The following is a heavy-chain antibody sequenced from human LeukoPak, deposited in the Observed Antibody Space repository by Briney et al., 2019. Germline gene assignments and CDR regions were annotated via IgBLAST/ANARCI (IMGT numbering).Heavy chain of an antibody. CDR3: AGDSYYDTSGYFNDTFDM. CDR2: ISDSGDT. V-gene: IGHV4-59*01. Sequence: SETLSLTCTVSGVSISSYYWSWIRQPPGKGLEWIGHISDSGDTNYNPSLKSRVTISVDTSKKQFSLKLSSVTTADTAVYYCAGDSYYDTSGYFNDTFDMWGQGTLVTVSS. D-gene: IGHD3-22*01. CDR1: GVSISSYY. J-gene: IGHJ3*02.